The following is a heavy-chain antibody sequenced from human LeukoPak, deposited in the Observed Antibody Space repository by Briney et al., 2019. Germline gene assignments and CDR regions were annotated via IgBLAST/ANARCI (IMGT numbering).Heavy chain of an antibody. V-gene: IGHV3-7*01. J-gene: IGHJ4*02. D-gene: IGHD4-17*01. CDR3: ARCLHDYGDYYYFDY. Sequence: GGSLRLSCAASGFTFSSYWMSWVRQAPGKGLEWVANIKQDGSEKYYVDSVKGRFTISRDNAKNSLYLQMNSPRAEDTAVYYCARCLHDYGDYYYFDYWGQGTLVTVSS. CDR1: GFTFSSYW. CDR2: IKQDGSEK.